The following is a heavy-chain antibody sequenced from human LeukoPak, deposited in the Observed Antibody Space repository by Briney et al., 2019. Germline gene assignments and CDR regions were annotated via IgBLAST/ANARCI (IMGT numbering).Heavy chain of an antibody. Sequence: PGGSLRLSCAASGFMFSTYIMSWVRQAPGKGLEWVSSISSSSSYIYYADSVKGRFTISRDNAKNSLYLQMNSLRAEDTAVYYCARGPGVFTGSLPSYWGQGTLVTVSS. V-gene: IGHV3-21*01. CDR3: ARGPGVFTGSLPSY. J-gene: IGHJ4*02. D-gene: IGHD3-9*01. CDR2: ISSSSSYI. CDR1: GFMFSTYI.